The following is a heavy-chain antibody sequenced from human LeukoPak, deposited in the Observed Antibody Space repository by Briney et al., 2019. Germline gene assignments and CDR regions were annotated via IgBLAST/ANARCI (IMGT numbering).Heavy chain of an antibody. CDR3: ARLRRDINDWYADDC. D-gene: IGHD6-19*01. Sequence: SETLSLTCTVSGGSISNYYWSWIRQTPGKGLEWIGRISITEGTNYNPSLKSRFSMSVDASKNQVSLKLGSVTAADTAVYYCARLRRDINDWYADDCWGQGTLVTVSS. CDR1: GGSISNYY. CDR2: ISITEGT. J-gene: IGHJ4*02. V-gene: IGHV4-4*07.